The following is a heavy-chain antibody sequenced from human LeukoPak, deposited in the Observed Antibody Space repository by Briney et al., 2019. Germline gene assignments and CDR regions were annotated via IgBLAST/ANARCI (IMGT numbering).Heavy chain of an antibody. CDR3: ARQKITVTVSLDS. Sequence: SGGSLRHSCAASGFTFSSYGMHWVRQAPGKGLEWVAIISSDGSDKYYADSVKGRFSISRDNAQKTLYLQMNSLRPEDTAVYFCARQKITVTVSLDSWGQGTLVTVSS. J-gene: IGHJ5*01. V-gene: IGHV3-30*03. D-gene: IGHD4-17*01. CDR2: ISSDGSDK. CDR1: GFTFSSYG.